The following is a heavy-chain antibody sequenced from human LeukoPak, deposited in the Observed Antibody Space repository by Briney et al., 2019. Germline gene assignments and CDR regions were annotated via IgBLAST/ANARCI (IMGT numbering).Heavy chain of an antibody. CDR1: GFTFSSYE. V-gene: IGHV3-48*03. CDR3: ASSSGGDCYFFG. D-gene: IGHD2-21*02. Sequence: GGSLRLSCAASGFTFSSYEMNWVRQAPGKGLEWVSYISSSGNTIYYADTVKGRFTISRDNANNSLYLQMNSLRAEGTAVYYCASSSGGDCYFFGCGQGTLVTVSS. J-gene: IGHJ4*02. CDR2: ISSSGNTI.